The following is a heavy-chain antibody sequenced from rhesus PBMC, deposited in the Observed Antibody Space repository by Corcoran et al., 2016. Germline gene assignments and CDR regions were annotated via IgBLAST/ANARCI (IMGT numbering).Heavy chain of an antibody. CDR3: ARETTWGRFDV. J-gene: IGHJ5-1*01. V-gene: IGHV4-73*01. D-gene: IGHD1-44*01. Sequence: VKLQQWGEGLVKPSESLSLTCAVFGGSISGYFYWRWIPPPPGKGMEWIGYIKGKSASTNYNPSLKNRVTISKDTSKNQFSLKLSSVTAADTAVYYCARETTWGRFDVWGPGVLVTVSS. CDR1: GGSISGYFY. CDR2: IKGKSAST.